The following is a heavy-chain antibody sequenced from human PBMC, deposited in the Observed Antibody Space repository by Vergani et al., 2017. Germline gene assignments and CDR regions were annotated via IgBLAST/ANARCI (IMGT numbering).Heavy chain of an antibody. CDR3: ARDFSSSSWYGGGAFDI. V-gene: IGHV3-48*01. J-gene: IGHJ3*02. CDR2: ISSSSSTI. Sequence: VQLVESGGGVVQPGRSLRLSCAASGFTFSSYSMNWVRQAPGKGLEWVSYISSSSSTIYYADSVKGRFTISRDNAKNSLYLQMNSLRAEDTAVYYCARDFSSSSWYGGGAFDIWGQGTMVTVSS. CDR1: GFTFSSYS. D-gene: IGHD6-13*01.